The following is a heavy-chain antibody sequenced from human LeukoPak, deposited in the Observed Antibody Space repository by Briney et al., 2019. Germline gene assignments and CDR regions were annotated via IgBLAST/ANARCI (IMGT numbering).Heavy chain of an antibody. V-gene: IGHV3-64*01. CDR2: ISSNGGST. CDR1: GFTFSSYA. J-gene: IGHJ4*02. CDR3: ARGLSVARGVIPPDY. D-gene: IGHD3-10*01. Sequence: GGSLRLSCAASGFTFSSYAMHWVRQAPGKGLEYVSAISSNGGSTYYANSVKGRFTISRDNSKNTLYLQMGSLRAEDMAVYYCARGLSVARGVIPPDYWGQGTLVTVSS.